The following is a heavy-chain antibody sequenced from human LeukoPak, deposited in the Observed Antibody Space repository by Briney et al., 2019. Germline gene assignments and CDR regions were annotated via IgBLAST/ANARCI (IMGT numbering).Heavy chain of an antibody. D-gene: IGHD5-18*01. CDR3: AREDATMVLSLDY. J-gene: IGHJ4*02. CDR1: GFTFSSYA. CDR2: ISSGGDNT. V-gene: IGHV3-23*01. Sequence: PGGSLRLSCAASGFTFSSYAMSWVRQAPGKGLEXXXXISSGGDNTYYADSVKGRLTISRDNSKNTLYVQMTSLRAEDTAVYYCAREDATMVLSLDYWGQGALVTVSS.